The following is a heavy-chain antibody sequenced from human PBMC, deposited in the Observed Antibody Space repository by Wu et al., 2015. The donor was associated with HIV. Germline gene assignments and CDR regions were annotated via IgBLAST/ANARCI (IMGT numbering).Heavy chain of an antibody. J-gene: IGHJ1*01. CDR2: INPNTGSA. CDR1: GYTFPDYY. Sequence: QAQSVQSGAEVKKPGASVRVSCKASGYTFPDYYIHWARQAPGQGLEWMGWINPNTGSAKYTQTFQGRVTLTTDTSVSTVYLELTRLKFDDTAIYYCTKDYGIVGSTLPEYFQHWGQGTLVTVSS. D-gene: IGHD1-26*01. CDR3: TKDYGIVGSTLPEYFQH. V-gene: IGHV1-2*02.